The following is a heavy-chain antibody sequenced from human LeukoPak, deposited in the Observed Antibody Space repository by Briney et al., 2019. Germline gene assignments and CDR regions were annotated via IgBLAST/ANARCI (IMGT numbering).Heavy chain of an antibody. CDR2: ICSSGST. CDR1: GGSFSGYC. V-gene: IGHV4-59*03. D-gene: IGHD3-16*01. J-gene: IGHJ4*02. Sequence: SETLSLTCAVYGGSFSGYCWSWVRQPPGKGLEWIAYICSSGSTNSNPSLRSRVTISVDTSKNQFSLNLSSVTAADTAVYYCATIPLEFGTATHFDCWGQGTLVTVSS. CDR3: ATIPLEFGTATHFDC.